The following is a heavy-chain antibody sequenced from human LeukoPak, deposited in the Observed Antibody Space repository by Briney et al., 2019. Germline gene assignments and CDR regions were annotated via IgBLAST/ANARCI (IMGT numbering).Heavy chain of an antibody. CDR2: IKQDGSDK. Sequence: PGGSLRLSCAASGFTFSSYWMSWVRQAPGKGLEWVANIKQDGSDKYYVDSVKGRFTISRDNAKNSLYLQMNSLRAEDTAVYYCSRDRYDSSWGLCDFDYWGQGNLVTVSS. CDR3: SRDRYDSSWGLCDFDY. CDR1: GFTFSSYW. D-gene: IGHD3-22*01. V-gene: IGHV3-7*04. J-gene: IGHJ4*02.